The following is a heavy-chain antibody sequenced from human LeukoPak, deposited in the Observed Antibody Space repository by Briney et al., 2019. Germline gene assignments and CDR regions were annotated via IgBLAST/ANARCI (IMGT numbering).Heavy chain of an antibody. V-gene: IGHV4-59*08. CDR3: ARGQSPYYDILTGYYLDWYFNL. CDR1: GGSISSYY. J-gene: IGHJ2*01. CDR2: IYYSGST. Sequence: SETLSLTCTVSGGSISSYYWSWIRQPPGKGLEWIGYIYYSGSTNYNPSLKSRVTISVDTSKHQFSLKLSSVTAADTAVYYCARGQSPYYDILTGYYLDWYFNLWGRGTLVTVSS. D-gene: IGHD3-9*01.